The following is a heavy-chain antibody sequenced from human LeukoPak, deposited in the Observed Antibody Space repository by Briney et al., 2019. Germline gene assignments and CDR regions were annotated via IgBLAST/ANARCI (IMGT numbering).Heavy chain of an antibody. D-gene: IGHD3-3*01. V-gene: IGHV1-69*13. CDR2: IIPIFGTA. Sequence: ASVKVSCKASGGTFSSYAISWVRQAPGQGLEWMGGIIPIFGTANYAQKFQGRVTITADESTSTAYMELSSLRSEDTAVYYCARDTPLTIFGVVPRAAYYMDAWGKGTTVTVSS. J-gene: IGHJ6*03. CDR3: ARDTPLTIFGVVPRAAYYMDA. CDR1: GGTFSSYA.